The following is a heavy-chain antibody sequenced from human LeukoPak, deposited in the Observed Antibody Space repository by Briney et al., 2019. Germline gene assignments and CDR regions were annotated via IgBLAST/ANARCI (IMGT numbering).Heavy chain of an antibody. Sequence: EASVKVSCKASGGTFNSFAISWVRQAPGQGLEWVGRIIPLLGTPDYAQKFQGRVTITSDKYTGAAYIELSSLRSEGTAMYYCARMKYFDSTGYSHAEYFQHWGQGTLVIVSS. CDR2: IIPLLGTP. D-gene: IGHD3-22*01. CDR1: GGTFNSFA. CDR3: ARMKYFDSTGYSHAEYFQH. V-gene: IGHV1-69*04. J-gene: IGHJ1*01.